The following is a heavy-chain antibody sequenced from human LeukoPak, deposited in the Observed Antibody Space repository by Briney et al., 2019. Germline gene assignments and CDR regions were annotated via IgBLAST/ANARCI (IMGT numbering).Heavy chain of an antibody. Sequence: GASVKVSCKASGGTFSSYAISWVRQAPGQGLEWMGWISAYNGNTNYAQKLQGRVTMTTDTSTSTAYMELRSLRSDDTAVYYCARPKYNWNDAFDIWGQGTMVTVSS. CDR1: GGTFSSYA. D-gene: IGHD1-1*01. V-gene: IGHV1-18*01. CDR3: ARPKYNWNDAFDI. CDR2: ISAYNGNT. J-gene: IGHJ3*02.